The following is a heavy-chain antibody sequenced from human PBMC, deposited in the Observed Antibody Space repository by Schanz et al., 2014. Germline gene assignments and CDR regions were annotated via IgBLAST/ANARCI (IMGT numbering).Heavy chain of an antibody. CDR2: ISAHKGNT. CDR1: GYTFTNYG. CDR3: ARDLTISPRHERHFDY. V-gene: IGHV1-18*04. D-gene: IGHD3-3*02. Sequence: QVQLVQSGAEVKKPGASVKVSCKASGYTFTNYGISWVRQAPGQGLEWMGWISAHKGNTSYAQKLQGRVTMTTDTSTSTAYMELRSLRSDDTAVYYCARDLTISPRHERHFDYWGQGTLVTVSS. J-gene: IGHJ4*02.